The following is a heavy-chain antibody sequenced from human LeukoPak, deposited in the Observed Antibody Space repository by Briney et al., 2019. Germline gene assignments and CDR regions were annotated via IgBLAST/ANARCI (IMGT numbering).Heavy chain of an antibody. Sequence: ASVKVSCKVSVYTLTELSMHWVRQAPGKGLEWMGGFDPEDGETIYAQKFQGRVTMTEDTSTDTAYMELSSLRSEDTAVYYCATSTIFGVDPPYYYYGMDVWGQGTTVTVSS. CDR1: VYTLTELS. J-gene: IGHJ6*02. CDR2: FDPEDGET. CDR3: ATSTIFGVDPPYYYYGMDV. V-gene: IGHV1-24*01. D-gene: IGHD3-3*01.